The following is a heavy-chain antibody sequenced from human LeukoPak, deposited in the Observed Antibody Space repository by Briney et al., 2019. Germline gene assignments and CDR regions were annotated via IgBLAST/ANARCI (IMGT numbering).Heavy chain of an antibody. CDR2: INPSGGST. CDR3: ARDDRRIVGATTADY. CDR1: GYTFTSYY. V-gene: IGHV1-46*01. Sequence: ASVKVSCKASGYTFTSYYMHWVRQAPGLGLEWMGIINPSGGSTSYAQKFQGRVTMTRDTSTSTVYMELSSLRSEDTAVYYCARDDRRIVGATTADYWGQGTLVTVSS. D-gene: IGHD1-26*01. J-gene: IGHJ4*02.